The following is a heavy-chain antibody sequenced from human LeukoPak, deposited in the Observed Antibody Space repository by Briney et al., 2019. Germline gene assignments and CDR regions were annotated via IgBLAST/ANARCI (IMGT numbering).Heavy chain of an antibody. Sequence: GGSLRLSCAASGFTFSGYWMTWVRQAPGKGLEWVANIKQDGSEKYYVDSVRGRFTISRDNAKNSLYLQMNSLRAEDTAVYYCARDFSSSWYQLINYFDYWGQGTLVTVSS. CDR1: GFTFSGYW. CDR2: IKQDGSEK. J-gene: IGHJ4*02. CDR3: ARDFSSSWYQLINYFDY. V-gene: IGHV3-7*01. D-gene: IGHD6-13*01.